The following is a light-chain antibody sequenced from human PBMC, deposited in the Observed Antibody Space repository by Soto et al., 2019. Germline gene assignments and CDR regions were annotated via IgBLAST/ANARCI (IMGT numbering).Light chain of an antibody. Sequence: SYELTQPLSVSVALGQTARITCGGNNIGSKNVHWYQLNPGQAPVLVIYRDTNRPSGIPERFSGSNSGNTATLAISGAQVGDDADYYCQVWDNSTVVFGGGTKLTVL. CDR2: RDT. J-gene: IGLJ3*02. CDR1: NIGSKN. CDR3: QVWDNSTVV. V-gene: IGLV3-9*01.